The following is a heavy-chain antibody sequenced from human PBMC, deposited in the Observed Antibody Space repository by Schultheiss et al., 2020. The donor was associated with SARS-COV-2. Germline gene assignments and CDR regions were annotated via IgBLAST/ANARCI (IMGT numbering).Heavy chain of an antibody. Sequence: SETLSLTCTVSGGSISSYYWGWIRQPPGKGLEWIGSIYHSGSTYYNPSLKSRVTISVDTSKNQFSLKLSSVTAADTAVYYCASYCSSTSCYDSFDYWGQGTLVTVSS. CDR3: ASYCSSTSCYDSFDY. CDR1: GGSISSYY. CDR2: IYHSGST. D-gene: IGHD2-2*01. J-gene: IGHJ4*02. V-gene: IGHV4-38-2*02.